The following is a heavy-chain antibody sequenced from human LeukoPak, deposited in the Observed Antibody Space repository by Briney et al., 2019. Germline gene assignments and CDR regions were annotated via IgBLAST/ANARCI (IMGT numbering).Heavy chain of an antibody. J-gene: IGHJ4*02. V-gene: IGHV4-59*12. D-gene: IGHD6-13*01. CDR1: GGSISSYY. CDR3: AGDGVAAADTGY. CDR2: IYYSGST. Sequence: SETLSLTCTVSGGSISSYYWSWIRQPPGKGLEWIGYIYYSGSTNYNPSLKSRVTISVDTSKNQFSLKLSSVTAADTAVYYCAGDGVAAADTGYWGQGTLVTVSS.